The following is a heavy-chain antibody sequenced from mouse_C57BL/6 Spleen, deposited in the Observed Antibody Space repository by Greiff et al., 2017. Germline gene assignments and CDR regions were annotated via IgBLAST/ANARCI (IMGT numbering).Heavy chain of an antibody. Sequence: QVQLQQSGAELARPGASVKLSCKASGYTFTSYGISWVKQRPGQGLEWIGEIYPRSGNTNYNQKFKGKATLTADKSSSTAYMELRSLTSEDSAVXFGAKVPASDCSGYLWFAYWGQGTLVTVSA. CDR2: IYPRSGNT. V-gene: IGHV1-81*01. D-gene: IGHD3-2*02. J-gene: IGHJ3*01. CDR3: AKVPASDCSGYLWFAY. CDR1: GYTFTSYG.